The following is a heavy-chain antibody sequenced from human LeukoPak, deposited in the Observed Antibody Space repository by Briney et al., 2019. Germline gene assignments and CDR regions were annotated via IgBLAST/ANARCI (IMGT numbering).Heavy chain of an antibody. Sequence: GGSLRLSCAASGFTFSTYWMSWVRQAPGKGLEGVANIKKDGSEKYYMDSVKGRFTISRDNAENSLYLQMNSLRAEDTAVYYCAREGVHCSGRSCLKAYWGQGTQVTVSS. CDR3: AREGVHCSGRSCLKAY. CDR1: GFTFSTYW. V-gene: IGHV3-7*03. D-gene: IGHD2-15*01. J-gene: IGHJ4*02. CDR2: IKKDGSEK.